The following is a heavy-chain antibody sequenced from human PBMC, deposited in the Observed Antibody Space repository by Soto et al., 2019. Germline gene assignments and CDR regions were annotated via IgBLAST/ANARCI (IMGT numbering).Heavy chain of an antibody. CDR2: IYSDDST. D-gene: IGHD2-2*01. CDR1: GFTLSANY. Sequence: EVQLVESGGGLIQPGGSLRLSCAASGFTLSANYMSWVRQAPGKGLEWFSVIYSDDSTYYADSVKGRFTISRDNSKNTLFLQMNSLRAEDTAVYYCARSYSTSLNWFDPWGQGTLVSVSS. V-gene: IGHV3-53*01. J-gene: IGHJ5*02. CDR3: ARSYSTSLNWFDP.